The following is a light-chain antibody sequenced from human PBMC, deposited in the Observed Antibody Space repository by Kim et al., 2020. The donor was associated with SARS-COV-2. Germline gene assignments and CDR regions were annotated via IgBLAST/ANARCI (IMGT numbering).Light chain of an antibody. CDR3: QAWDGRHVV. CDR2: QDG. CDR1: KWGKEY. Sequence: VSPGQTASSTCWGKKWGKEYAWWHQRKPGQSPVMVIFQDGRRPEGVPERFSGDSSGNTATLTISGTQAMDEADYYCQAWDGRHVVFGGGTQLTVL. J-gene: IGLJ2*01. V-gene: IGLV3-1*01.